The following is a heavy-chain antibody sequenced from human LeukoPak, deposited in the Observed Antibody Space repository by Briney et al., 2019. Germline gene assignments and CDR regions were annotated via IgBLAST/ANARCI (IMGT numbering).Heavy chain of an antibody. Sequence: ASVKVSCKASGYTFTSYYMHWVRQAPGQGLEWMGWINPNSGGTNYAQKFQGRVTMTRDTSISTAYMELSRLRSDDTAVYYCARGGEVVIQPDFDYWGQGTLVTVSS. CDR2: INPNSGGT. J-gene: IGHJ4*02. V-gene: IGHV1-2*02. D-gene: IGHD3-22*01. CDR1: GYTFTSYY. CDR3: ARGGEVVIQPDFDY.